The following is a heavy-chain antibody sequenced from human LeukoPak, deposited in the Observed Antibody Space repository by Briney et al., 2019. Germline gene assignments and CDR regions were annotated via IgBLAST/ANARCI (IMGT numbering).Heavy chain of an antibody. CDR3: ARAGDIAAAFYQFDP. CDR2: INPNSGGT. D-gene: IGHD6-13*01. CDR1: GYTFTGYY. J-gene: IGHJ5*02. V-gene: IGHV1-2*02. Sequence: ASVKVSCKASGYTFTGYYMHWVRQAPGQGLEWMGWINPNSGGTNYAQKFQGRVTMARDTSISTAYMELSRLRSDDTAVYYCARAGDIAAAFYQFDPWGQGTLVTVSS.